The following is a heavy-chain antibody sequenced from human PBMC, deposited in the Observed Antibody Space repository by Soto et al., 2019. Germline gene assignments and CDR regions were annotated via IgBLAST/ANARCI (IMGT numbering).Heavy chain of an antibody. J-gene: IGHJ4*02. V-gene: IGHV4-38-2*02. CDR3: VRDGGATLDY. D-gene: IGHD1-26*01. Sequence: SETLSLTCAVSGYSISSGYYWGWIRQPPGKGLEWIGSIYHSGSTYYNPSLKSRVTISVDTSKNQFSLRLSSVTAADTALYYCVRDGGATLDYWGQGTRVTVSS. CDR1: GYSISSGYY. CDR2: IYHSGST.